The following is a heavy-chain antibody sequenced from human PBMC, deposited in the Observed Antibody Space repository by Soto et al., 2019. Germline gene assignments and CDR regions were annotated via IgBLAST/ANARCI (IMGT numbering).Heavy chain of an antibody. J-gene: IGHJ4*02. D-gene: IGHD4-17*01. CDR1: GDSVSSNVAA. Sequence: QVQQQSGPGLVKPSQTLSLTCAISGDSVSSNVAAWHWIRQSPSRGLEWLGRTYYRSKWYNEYAVSVRSRISINQDTSKNHFSLQLNSVTPEDTAVYYCARDHYGHYFDYWGQGTLVTVSS. CDR3: ARDHYGHYFDY. CDR2: TYYRSKWYN. V-gene: IGHV6-1*01.